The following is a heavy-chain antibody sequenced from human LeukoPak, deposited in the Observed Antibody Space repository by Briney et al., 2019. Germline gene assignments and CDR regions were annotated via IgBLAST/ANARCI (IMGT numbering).Heavy chain of an antibody. Sequence: PSETLSLTCTVSGGSISSHYWTWIRQPPGKGLEWIGHIYHSGSTNYNPSLKSRVTISVDTSKNQFSLKLRSVTAADTAVYYCARHAFDIWGQGTMVTVYS. CDR3: ARHAFDI. CDR2: IYHSGST. CDR1: GGSISSHY. J-gene: IGHJ3*02. V-gene: IGHV4-59*11.